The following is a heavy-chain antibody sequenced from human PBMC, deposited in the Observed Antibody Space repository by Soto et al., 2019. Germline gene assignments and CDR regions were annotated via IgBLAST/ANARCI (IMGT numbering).Heavy chain of an antibody. V-gene: IGHV4-30-4*01. CDR1: GGSIRSGDSY. J-gene: IGHJ4*02. Sequence: SETLSLTCTVSGGSIRSGDSYWSWIRQPPGKGLEWIGYIYYSGSTYYNPSLKSRVTISLDTSKNQFSLNLSSVTAADTAVYYCARTHYSDRNGTDYWGQGTLVTVSS. CDR3: ARTHYSDRNGTDY. CDR2: IYYSGST. D-gene: IGHD3-22*01.